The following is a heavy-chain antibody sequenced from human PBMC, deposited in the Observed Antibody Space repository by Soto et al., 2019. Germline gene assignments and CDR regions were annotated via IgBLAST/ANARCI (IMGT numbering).Heavy chain of an antibody. D-gene: IGHD3-3*02. V-gene: IGHV1-18*01. CDR3: ARYDTVLVRFWFDP. J-gene: IGHJ5*02. CDR1: GYTFTSYG. CDR2: ISAYNGNT. Sequence: QVQLVQSGAEVKKPGASVKVSCKASGYTFTSYGISWVRQAPGQGLEWMGWISAYNGNTNYAQKLQGRGTMTTDTAKSTAYMELRSLRSDDTAVYYCARYDTVLVRFWFDPWGQGTLVTVSS.